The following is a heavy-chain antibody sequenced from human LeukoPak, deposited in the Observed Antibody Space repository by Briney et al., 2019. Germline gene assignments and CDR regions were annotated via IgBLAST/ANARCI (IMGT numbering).Heavy chain of an antibody. V-gene: IGHV5-51*01. Sequence: KVGESLKISCKGSGYSFTSYWIGWVRQMPGKRLEWMGIIYPGDSDTRYSPSFQGQVTISADKSISTAYPQWSSLKASDTAMYYCARRSPLYSSSSGDFDYWGQGTLVTVSS. CDR1: GYSFTSYW. J-gene: IGHJ4*02. CDR3: ARRSPLYSSSSGDFDY. CDR2: IYPGDSDT. D-gene: IGHD6-6*01.